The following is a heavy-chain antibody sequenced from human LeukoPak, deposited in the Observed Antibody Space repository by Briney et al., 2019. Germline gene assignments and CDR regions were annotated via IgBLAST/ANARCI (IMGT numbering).Heavy chain of an antibody. Sequence: GGSPRLSCAASGFTFSGYAMSWVRQAPGKGLEWVSVIYSGGNTYYPDSVKGRFTISRDNSENTLYLQMNSLRAEDTAVYYCARLYDSSGYGAFDIWGQGTMVTVSS. CDR3: ARLYDSSGYGAFDI. J-gene: IGHJ3*02. V-gene: IGHV3-66*01. D-gene: IGHD3-22*01. CDR1: GFTFSGYA. CDR2: IYSGGNT.